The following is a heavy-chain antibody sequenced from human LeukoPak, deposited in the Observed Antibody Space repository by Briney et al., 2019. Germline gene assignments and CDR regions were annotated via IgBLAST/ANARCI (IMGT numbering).Heavy chain of an antibody. D-gene: IGHD6-19*01. Sequence: SETLSLTCTGSGGSISSYYWRWIRQPPGKGLEWIGYMYYSGNTNYNPSLMSRVTIPVGTSKNHFSLILSSVTAADTAADYCSRAGLAGPPPVWGQGTMVTVSS. J-gene: IGHJ3*01. CDR1: GGSISSYY. V-gene: IGHV4-59*12. CDR3: SRAGLAGPPPV. CDR2: MYYSGNT.